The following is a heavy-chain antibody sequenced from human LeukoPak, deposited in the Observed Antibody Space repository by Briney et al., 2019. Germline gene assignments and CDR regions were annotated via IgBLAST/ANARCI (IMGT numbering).Heavy chain of an antibody. V-gene: IGHV3-30*02. D-gene: IGHD7-27*01. CDR3: AKAGLGIRGKFDY. CDR2: IRYDGSNK. Sequence: GGSLRLSCSASGFTFSSYGMHWVRQAPGKGLEWVAFIRYDGSNKYYADSVKGRFTISRDNSKNTLYLQMNSLRAEDTAVYYCAKAGLGIRGKFDYWGQGTLVTVSS. J-gene: IGHJ4*02. CDR1: GFTFSSYG.